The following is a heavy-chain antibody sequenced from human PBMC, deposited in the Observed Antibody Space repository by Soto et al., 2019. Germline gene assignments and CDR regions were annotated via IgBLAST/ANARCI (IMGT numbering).Heavy chain of an antibody. Sequence: SETLSLTCTVSGGSISSGGYYWSWIRQHPGKGLEWFGYIYYSWSTYYNPSLKSRVNISVDTSKNQFSLKLSSVAAADTAVYYCARESSYDFWSGYAYYYSYMDVCGEGTTVTVSS. D-gene: IGHD3-3*01. V-gene: IGHV4-31*03. J-gene: IGHJ6*03. CDR1: GGSISSGGYY. CDR3: ARESSYDFWSGYAYYYSYMDV. CDR2: IYYSWST.